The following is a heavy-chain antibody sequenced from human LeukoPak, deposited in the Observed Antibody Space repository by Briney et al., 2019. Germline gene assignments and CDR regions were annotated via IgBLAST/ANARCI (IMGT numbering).Heavy chain of an antibody. CDR2: IYSGGST. Sequence: GGSLRLSCAASGFAVSSNYMSWVRQAPGKGLECVSVIYSGGSTYYADSVKGRFTISRENSKNTLYLQMNSLRAEDTAVYYCARVGATTGSDAFDIWGQGTMVTVSS. CDR1: GFAVSSNY. V-gene: IGHV3-53*01. D-gene: IGHD1-26*01. J-gene: IGHJ3*02. CDR3: ARVGATTGSDAFDI.